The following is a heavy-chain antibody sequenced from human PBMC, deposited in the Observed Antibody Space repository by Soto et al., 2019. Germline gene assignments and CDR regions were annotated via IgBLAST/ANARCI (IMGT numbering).Heavy chain of an antibody. CDR2: IMGSGGTI. D-gene: IGHD6-19*01. J-gene: IGHJ4*02. CDR1: GFTLSSYS. Sequence: EVQLVESGGGMVQPGGSLRVSCAASGFTLSSYSMHWVRQAPGKGLEWVSYIMGSGGTIYYANSVKGRFTISRDNATNSLSVQMNSLRDEDTAVYFCARETGLRSSGWSYYFDFWGQGTRVTVSS. V-gene: IGHV3-48*02. CDR3: ARETGLRSSGWSYYFDF.